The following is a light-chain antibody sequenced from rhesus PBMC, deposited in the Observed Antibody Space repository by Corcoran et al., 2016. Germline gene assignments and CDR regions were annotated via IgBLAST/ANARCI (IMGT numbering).Light chain of an antibody. Sequence: DIQLTQSPSSLSASVGDRVTISCQASQRLSNYLNWYQQKPGKNPKLLIYRASSLQSGIPSRFSGSGSGTEFTLTISSLQPEDFATYYCQQGYNYPVTFGPGTKLDIK. CDR2: RAS. CDR1: QRLSNY. J-gene: IGKJ3*01. CDR3: QQGYNYPVT. V-gene: IGKV1S9*01.